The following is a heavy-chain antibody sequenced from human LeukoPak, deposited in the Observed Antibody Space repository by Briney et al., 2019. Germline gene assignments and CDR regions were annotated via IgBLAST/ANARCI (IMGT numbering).Heavy chain of an antibody. CDR3: AKCARYSGYDSDFDY. CDR2: ISASGGST. D-gene: IGHD5-12*01. Sequence: PGGSLRLSCAASGFTFSSYAMTWVRQAPGKGLERVSGISASGGSTYYADSVKGRFTISRDNSKNTLYLQMNSLRAEDTAAYFCAKCARYSGYDSDFDYWGQGTLVTVSS. V-gene: IGHV3-23*01. CDR1: GFTFSSYA. J-gene: IGHJ4*02.